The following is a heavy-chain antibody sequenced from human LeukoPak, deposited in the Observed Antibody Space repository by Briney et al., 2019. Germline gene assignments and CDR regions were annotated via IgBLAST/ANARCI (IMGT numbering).Heavy chain of an antibody. CDR1: GFTFSSYS. CDR3: AREPNAGYCSSTSCYSYYYGMDV. J-gene: IGHJ6*02. Sequence: GGSLRLSCAASGFTFSSYSMNWVRQAPGKGLEWVSSISSSSSYIYYADSVKGRFTISRDNAKNSLYLQMNSLRAEDTAVYYCAREPNAGYCSSTSCYSYYYGMDVWSQGTTVTVSS. D-gene: IGHD2-2*01. V-gene: IGHV3-21*01. CDR2: ISSSSSYI.